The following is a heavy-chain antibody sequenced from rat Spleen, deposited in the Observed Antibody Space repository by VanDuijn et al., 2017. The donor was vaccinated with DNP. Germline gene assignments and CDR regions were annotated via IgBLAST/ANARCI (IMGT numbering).Heavy chain of an antibody. CDR1: GFSFSDYY. V-gene: IGHV5-22*01. D-gene: IGHD1-10*01. CDR3: AKITTDY. J-gene: IGHJ2*01. Sequence: EVQLVESGGGLVQPGRSLKLSCVASGFSFSDYYMAWVRQAPKKGLEWVTSISPSGGGTYYRDSVTGRFTISRDNAETTLYLQMNSLRSEDTATYYCAKITTDYWGQGVMVTVSS. CDR2: ISPSGGGT.